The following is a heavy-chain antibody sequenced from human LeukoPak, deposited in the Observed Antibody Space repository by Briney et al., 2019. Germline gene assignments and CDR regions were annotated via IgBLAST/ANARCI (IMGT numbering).Heavy chain of an antibody. D-gene: IGHD1-26*01. CDR3: ARGGKYYYYYYYMDV. CDR1: GFTFSSYA. Sequence: PGGSLRLSCAASGFTFSSYAMHWVRQAPGKGLEWVAVISYDGSNKYYADSVKGRFTISRDNSKNTLYLQMNSLRAEDTAVYYCARGGKYYYYYYYMDVWGKGTTVTVSS. J-gene: IGHJ6*03. CDR2: ISYDGSNK. V-gene: IGHV3-30*04.